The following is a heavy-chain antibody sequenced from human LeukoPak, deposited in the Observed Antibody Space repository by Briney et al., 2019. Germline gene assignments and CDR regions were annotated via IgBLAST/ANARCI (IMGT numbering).Heavy chain of an antibody. CDR1: GFTFSSYW. CDR3: ARPYNSNVYYFYYMDV. CDR2: IKKDGSEK. J-gene: IGHJ6*03. Sequence: QPGGSLRLSCAASGFTFSSYWMSWVRQAPGKGLEWVANIKKDGSEKYYADSVKGRFTISRDNSKNTLYLQMNSLRAEDTAVYYCARPYNSNVYYFYYMDVWGKGTTVTISS. D-gene: IGHD1-20*01. V-gene: IGHV3-7*01.